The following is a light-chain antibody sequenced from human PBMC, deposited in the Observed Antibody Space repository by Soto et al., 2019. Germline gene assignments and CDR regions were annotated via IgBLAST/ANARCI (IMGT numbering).Light chain of an antibody. V-gene: IGLV2-14*01. CDR2: EVS. CDR1: SSDVGGYNY. J-gene: IGLJ1*01. Sequence: QSVLTQPASVSGSPGQSITISCAGTSSDVGGYNYVSWYQQHPGKAPKFIIYEVSNRPSGVSHRFSGSKSGNTASLTISGLQAEDEVDYYCSSYASSNTLAYVFGTGTKVTVL. CDR3: SSYASSNTLAYV.